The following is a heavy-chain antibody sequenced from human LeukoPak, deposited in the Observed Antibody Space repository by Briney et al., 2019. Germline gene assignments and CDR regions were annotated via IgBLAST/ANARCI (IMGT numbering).Heavy chain of an antibody. Sequence: GGSLRLSCAASGFTFSSYWMSWVRQALGKGLEWVANIKQDGSEKYYVDSVKGRFTISRDNSNNTLYLQLNSLRADDTAVYYCARDRYSSGWYGDFDCWGQGTLVTVSS. J-gene: IGHJ4*02. D-gene: IGHD6-19*01. CDR2: IKQDGSEK. CDR3: ARDRYSSGWYGDFDC. CDR1: GFTFSSYW. V-gene: IGHV3-7*01.